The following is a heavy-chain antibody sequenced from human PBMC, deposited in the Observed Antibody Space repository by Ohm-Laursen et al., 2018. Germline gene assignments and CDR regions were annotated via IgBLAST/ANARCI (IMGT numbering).Heavy chain of an antibody. J-gene: IGHJ4*02. D-gene: IGHD6-19*01. CDR1: GGSISSYY. V-gene: IGHV4-59*08. CDR3: ARQESSGWYPYY. Sequence: SDTLSLTCSVSGGSISSYYWTWIRQPPGKGLEWIGYIYYSGSTNYNPSLKSRVTISVDPSKNQFSLKLSSVTAADTAVYYCARQESSGWYPYYWGQGTLVTVSS. CDR2: IYYSGST.